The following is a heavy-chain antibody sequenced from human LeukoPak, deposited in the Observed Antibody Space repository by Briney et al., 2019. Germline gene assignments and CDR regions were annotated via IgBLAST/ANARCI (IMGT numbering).Heavy chain of an antibody. CDR2: INPTRGGT. Sequence: ASVTVSCSASGYTFTVYYMHWVREAPRPGIEWMGRINPTRGGTNYAQKFQGRVTMTRDTAISKAYMELSRLRSDDTAVDYCARAGRARRRGYSGCYFDYWGQGTLVTVSS. D-gene: IGHD5-12*01. J-gene: IGHJ4*02. V-gene: IGHV1-2*06. CDR1: GYTFTVYY. CDR3: ARAGRARRRGYSGCYFDY.